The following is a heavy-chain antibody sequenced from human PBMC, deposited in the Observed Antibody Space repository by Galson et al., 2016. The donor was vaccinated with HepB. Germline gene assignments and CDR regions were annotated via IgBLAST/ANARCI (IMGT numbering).Heavy chain of an antibody. D-gene: IGHD2-8*02. CDR3: ARAINPHVFDDTGHYFDF. Sequence: SETLSLTCAVYGDALSGYLWSWIRQPPGKGLEWIGDISRSGNTNYNPSLKSRVTTSVDASKNQFSLRLESVNAADTAVYYCARAINPHVFDDTGHYFDFWGQGTLVTVSS. CDR2: ISRSGNT. J-gene: IGHJ4*02. CDR1: GDALSGYL. V-gene: IGHV4-34*01.